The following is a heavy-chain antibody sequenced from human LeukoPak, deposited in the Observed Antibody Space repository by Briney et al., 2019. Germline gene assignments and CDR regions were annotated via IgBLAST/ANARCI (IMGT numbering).Heavy chain of an antibody. CDR2: IIPILGIA. CDR1: GGTFSSYT. CDR3: ARDFPYWDY. Sequence: SAKVSCKASGGTFSSYTISWVRQAPGQGLEWMGRIIPILGIANYAQKFQGRVTITADKSTSTAYMELSSLRSEDTAVYHCARDFPYWDYWGQGTLVTVSS. J-gene: IGHJ4*02. V-gene: IGHV1-69*04.